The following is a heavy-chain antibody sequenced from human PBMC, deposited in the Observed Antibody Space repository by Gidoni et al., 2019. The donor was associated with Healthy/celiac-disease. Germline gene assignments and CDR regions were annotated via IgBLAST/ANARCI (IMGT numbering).Heavy chain of an antibody. V-gene: IGHV5-10-1*03. D-gene: IGHD4-17*01. Sequence: EVQLVQSGAEVKKPGESLRISCKGSGYSFTSYWISWVRQMPGKGLEWMGRIDPSDSYTNYSPSFQGHVTISADKSISTAYLQWSSLKASDTAMYYCATYGDYDFAFDYWGQGTLVTVSS. CDR1: GYSFTSYW. CDR3: ATYGDYDFAFDY. J-gene: IGHJ4*02. CDR2: IDPSDSYT.